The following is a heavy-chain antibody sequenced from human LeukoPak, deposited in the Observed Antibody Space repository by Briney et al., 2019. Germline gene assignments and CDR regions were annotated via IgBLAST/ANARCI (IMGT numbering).Heavy chain of an antibody. CDR2: IYSGGST. D-gene: IGHD1-1*01. CDR1: GFTVSSNY. V-gene: IGHV3-53*01. Sequence: GGSLRLSCAASGFTVSSNYMSWVRQAPGKGLEWVSVIYSGGSTYYADSVKGRFTISRDNSKDTPYLQMNSLRAEDTAVYYCARGYSYYYYGMDVWGQGTTVTVSS. CDR3: ARGYSYYYYGMDV. J-gene: IGHJ6*02.